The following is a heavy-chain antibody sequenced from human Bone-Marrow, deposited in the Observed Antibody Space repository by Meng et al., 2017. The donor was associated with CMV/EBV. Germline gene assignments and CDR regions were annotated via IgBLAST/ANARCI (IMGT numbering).Heavy chain of an antibody. D-gene: IGHD2-2*01. J-gene: IGHJ4*02. CDR2: IISSSSYI. CDR3: ARLPLRYCSSTSCYYFDD. Sequence: GGSLRLSCAASGFTFSSYSMNWVRQAPGKGLEWVSSIISSSSYIYYADSVKGRFTISRDNAKTSLYLQMNSLRAEDTAVYYFARLPLRYCSSTSCYYFDDWGQGTLVTVSS. V-gene: IGHV3-21*01. CDR1: GFTFSSYS.